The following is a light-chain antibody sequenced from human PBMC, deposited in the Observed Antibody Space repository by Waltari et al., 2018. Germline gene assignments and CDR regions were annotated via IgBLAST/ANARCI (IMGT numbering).Light chain of an antibody. V-gene: IGLV3-27*01. CDR3: YAATDNNRV. CDR2: KDS. J-gene: IGLJ3*02. Sequence: SYELTQPSSVSVSPGQTARITCSGDVLGRKYARWFQQKPGQAPVLVIYKDSERPSGIPERFSGSSSCTTVTLTINGAQVEDEADYYCYAATDNNRVFGGGTKLIVL. CDR1: VLGRKY.